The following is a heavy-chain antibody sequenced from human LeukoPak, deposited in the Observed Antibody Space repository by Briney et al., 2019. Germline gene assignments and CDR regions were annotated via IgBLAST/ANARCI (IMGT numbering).Heavy chain of an antibody. V-gene: IGHV4-39*01. CDR1: SGTISRNSYH. Sequence: SETLSLTCTVSSGTISRNSYHWGWIRQPPGKGLEWIGRIYYSGSTYYNPSLKSRVTISVDTSQNQFSLKLSSVTAAEKDVSYYSRLHRRIVLMVYAHSALFDYWGQGTLVTVSS. CDR3: SRLHRRIVLMVYAHSALFDY. D-gene: IGHD2-8*01. CDR2: IYYSGST. J-gene: IGHJ4*02.